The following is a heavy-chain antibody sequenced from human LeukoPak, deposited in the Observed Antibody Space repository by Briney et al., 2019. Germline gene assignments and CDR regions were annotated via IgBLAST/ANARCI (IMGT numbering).Heavy chain of an antibody. Sequence: GGSLRLSCAASGFTVSSNYMSWVRQAPGMGLEWVSVIYSGGSTYYADSVKGRFTISRDNSKNTLYLQMNSLRAEDTAVYYCAREIYGDYGRFDYWGQGTLVTVSS. CDR1: GFTVSSNY. D-gene: IGHD4-17*01. V-gene: IGHV3-53*01. CDR3: AREIYGDYGRFDY. CDR2: IYSGGST. J-gene: IGHJ4*02.